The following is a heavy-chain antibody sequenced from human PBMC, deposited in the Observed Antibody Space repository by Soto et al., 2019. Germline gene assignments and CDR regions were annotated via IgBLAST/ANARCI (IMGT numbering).Heavy chain of an antibody. CDR2: ISSNGGST. D-gene: IGHD3-22*01. J-gene: IGHJ3*02. V-gene: IGHV3-64*01. Sequence: PGGSLRLSRASSGFPVCSYAMHLVRQAPGKGLEYVSAISSNGGSTYYANSVKGRFTISRDNSKNTLYLQMGSLRAEDMAVYYCALTYSDHYDSSGYLAGAFDIWGKGTMVIVSS. CDR1: GFPVCSYA. CDR3: ALTYSDHYDSSGYLAGAFDI.